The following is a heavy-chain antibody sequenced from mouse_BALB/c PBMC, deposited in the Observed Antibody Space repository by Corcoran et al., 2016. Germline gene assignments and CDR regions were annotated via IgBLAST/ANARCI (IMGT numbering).Heavy chain of an antibody. CDR2: INPNNGGT. V-gene: IGHV1-26*01. D-gene: IGHD1-1*01. Sequence: DVHRHLSGPALVKPGAPVKMSCTASAYTFTEYHMKWVKPSNGKSLTWIGDINPNNGGTSYSQKFKGKATLTVDKSSSTAYMQLNSLTSEDSAVYYCARDYYGTSAITYWGQCPLDTVSA. CDR1: AYTFTEYH. J-gene: IGHJ3*01. CDR3: ARDYYGTSAITY.